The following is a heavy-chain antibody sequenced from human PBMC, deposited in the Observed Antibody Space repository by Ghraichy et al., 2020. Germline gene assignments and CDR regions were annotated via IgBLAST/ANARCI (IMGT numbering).Heavy chain of an antibody. CDR1: GFTFSSYS. J-gene: IGHJ4*02. V-gene: IGHV3-21*01. D-gene: IGHD2-21*02. CDR2: ISSSSSYI. Sequence: GGSLRLSCAASGFTFSSYSMNWVRQAPGKGLEWVSSISSSSSYIYYADSVKGRFTISRDNAKNSLYLQMNSLRAEDTAVYYCAREGDLAYCGGDCYPDYWGQGTLVTVSS. CDR3: AREGDLAYCGGDCYPDY.